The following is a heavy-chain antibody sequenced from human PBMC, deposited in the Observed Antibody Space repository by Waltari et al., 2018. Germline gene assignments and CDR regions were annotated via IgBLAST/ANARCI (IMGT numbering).Heavy chain of an antibody. J-gene: IGHJ6*03. CDR1: GGTFSSYA. Sequence: QVQLVQSGAEVKKPWSSVKVSCKASGGTFSSYALRWVRPAPGHGLEWMGWVSPMVGTAKYAQKCQGRVKITADKSTSTAYMELSSRRSEDTAVYYCARGGYDILTGYFNYYDYIDVWGKGTTVTVSS. V-gene: IGHV1-69*14. CDR3: ARGGYDILTGYFNYYDYIDV. D-gene: IGHD3-9*01. CDR2: VSPMVGTA.